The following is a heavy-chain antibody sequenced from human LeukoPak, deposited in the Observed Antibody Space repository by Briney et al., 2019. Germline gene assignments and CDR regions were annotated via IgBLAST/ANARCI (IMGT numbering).Heavy chain of an antibody. CDR2: IKQDGSEK. CDR1: GFTFSDYW. V-gene: IGHV3-7*01. D-gene: IGHD5-12*01. J-gene: IGHJ6*03. Sequence: GGSLRLSCTASGFTFSDYWMRWVRQAPGKGLEWVANIKQDGSEKYYVDSLKGRFTISRDNAKNSLFLQLNSLRAEDTAVYYCARVGYSGYDSYYFYYYMDVWGKGTTVTVSS. CDR3: ARVGYSGYDSYYFYYYMDV.